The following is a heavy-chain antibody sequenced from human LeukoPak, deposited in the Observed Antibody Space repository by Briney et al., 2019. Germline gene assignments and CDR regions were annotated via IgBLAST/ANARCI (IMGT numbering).Heavy chain of an antibody. CDR3: ARGGGWYQAANDY. V-gene: IGHV3-23*01. J-gene: IGHJ4*02. CDR1: GFTFSSYS. CDR2: ISGSGGST. Sequence: PGGSLRLSCAASGFTFSSYSMNWVRQAPGKGLEWDSAISGSGGSTYYADSVKGRFTISRDNSKNTLYLQMNSLRAEDTAVYYCARGGGWYQAANDYWGQGTLVTVSS. D-gene: IGHD6-19*01.